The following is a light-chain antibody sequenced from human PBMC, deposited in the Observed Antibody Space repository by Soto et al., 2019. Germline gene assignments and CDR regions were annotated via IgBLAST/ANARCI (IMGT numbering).Light chain of an antibody. Sequence: EIVLTQSPGTLSLSPGERATLSCRASQSVSSSYLAWYQQKPGQAPRLLTYGASSRATGIPDRFSGSGSGTDFTLTISRLEPEDFAVYYCQQYGSSPINFGQGTRLEIK. J-gene: IGKJ5*01. CDR3: QQYGSSPIN. CDR2: GAS. CDR1: QSVSSSY. V-gene: IGKV3-20*01.